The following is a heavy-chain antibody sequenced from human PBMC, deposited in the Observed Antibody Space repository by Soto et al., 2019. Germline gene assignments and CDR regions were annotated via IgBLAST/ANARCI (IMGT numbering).Heavy chain of an antibody. CDR2: ISYDGSNK. CDR3: AREERIQLWFQSTGDAAFDY. D-gene: IGHD5-18*01. V-gene: IGHV3-30-3*01. CDR1: GCTFSSYA. Sequence: QVQLVESGGGVVQPGRSLRLSCAASGCTFSSYAMHWVRQAPGKGLEWVAVISYDGSNKYYADSVKGRFTISRDNSKNTLYLQMNSLRAEDTAVYYCAREERIQLWFQSTGDAAFDYWGQGTLVTVSP. J-gene: IGHJ4*02.